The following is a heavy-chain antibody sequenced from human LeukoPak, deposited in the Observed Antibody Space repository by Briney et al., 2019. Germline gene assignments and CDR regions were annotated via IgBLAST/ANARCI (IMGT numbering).Heavy chain of an antibody. CDR3: ASSAPGYSDY. D-gene: IGHD6-13*01. Sequence: PSEALSLTCTVSGVSISSGGDYWSWIRQYPGKGLEWIGYIFYTGSTYYNPSLESRVTISVDTSKNQFSLKLNSVTAADTAVYYCASSAPGYSDYWGQGTLVTVSS. V-gene: IGHV4-31*03. CDR1: GVSISSGGDY. J-gene: IGHJ4*02. CDR2: IFYTGST.